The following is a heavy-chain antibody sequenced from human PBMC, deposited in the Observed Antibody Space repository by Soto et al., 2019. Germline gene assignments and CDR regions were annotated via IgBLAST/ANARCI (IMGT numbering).Heavy chain of an antibody. V-gene: IGHV1-18*01. J-gene: IGHJ3*02. CDR3: ASVGAVADAFDI. Sequence: QVQLVQSGAEVKKPGASVKVSCKASGYTFTSYGMSWVRQAPGQGLEWMGWISAYNGNTNYAQKLQGRVTLTTDSSWSTAYMALRSLRSDATAVYYCASVGAVADAFDIWGQGTMVTVSS. CDR2: ISAYNGNT. D-gene: IGHD2-15*01. CDR1: GYTFTSYG.